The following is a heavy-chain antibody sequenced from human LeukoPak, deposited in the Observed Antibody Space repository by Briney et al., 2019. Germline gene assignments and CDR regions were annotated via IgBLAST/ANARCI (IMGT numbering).Heavy chain of an antibody. CDR2: INPSGGST. CDR3: VRRGDLYGSLYYFDY. J-gene: IGHJ4*02. V-gene: IGHV1-46*01. Sequence: GASVKVSCKASGYTFTSYYMHWVRQAPGQGLEWMGIINPSGGSTSYAQKFQGRVTMTRDMSTSTVYMELSSLRSEDTAVYSCVRRGDLYGSLYYFDYWGQGTLVTASS. CDR1: GYTFTSYY. D-gene: IGHD2-21*01.